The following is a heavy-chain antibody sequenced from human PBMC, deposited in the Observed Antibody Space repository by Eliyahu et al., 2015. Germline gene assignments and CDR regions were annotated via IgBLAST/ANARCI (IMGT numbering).Heavy chain of an antibody. CDR3: ARRLKIFIAVAGTYHDAFDI. V-gene: IGHV5-10-1*01. J-gene: IGHJ3*02. CDR2: IDPSDSYT. D-gene: IGHD6-19*01. CDR1: GYSFTSYW. Sequence: ESLRISCKGSGYSFTSYWISWVRQMPGKGLEWMGRIDPSDSYTNYSPSFQGHVTISADKSISTAYLQWSSLKASDTAMYYCARRLKIFIAVAGTYHDAFDIWGQGTMVTVSS.